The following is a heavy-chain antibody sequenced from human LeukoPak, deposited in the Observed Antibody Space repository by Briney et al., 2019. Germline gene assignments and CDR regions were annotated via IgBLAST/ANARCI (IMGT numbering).Heavy chain of an antibody. D-gene: IGHD6-19*01. CDR2: IYYSGST. J-gene: IGHJ4*02. Sequence: PSETLSLTCTVSGGSISSSSYYWGWLRQPPGKGLEWIGSIYYSGSTYYNPSLKSRVTISVDTSKNQFSLKLSSVTAADTAVYYCARDGLPIAVAGPPDYWGQGTLVTVSS. V-gene: IGHV4-39*07. CDR1: GGSISSSSYY. CDR3: ARDGLPIAVAGPPDY.